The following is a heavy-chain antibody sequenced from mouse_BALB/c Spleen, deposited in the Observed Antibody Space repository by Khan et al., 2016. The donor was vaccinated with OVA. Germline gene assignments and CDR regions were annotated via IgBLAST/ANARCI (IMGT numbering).Heavy chain of an antibody. D-gene: IGHD2-3*01. CDR3: ARAIFDGYPPFAY. J-gene: IGHJ3*01. CDR1: GYTFTTYW. V-gene: IGHV1-7*01. CDR2: ITPSTGYT. Sequence: QVQLQQSGAELAKPGASVKMSCKASGYTFTTYWMHWVKQRPGQGLEWIGYITPSTGYTEYNQKFKDKATLTSDKSSSTAYMQLSSLTSEDSAVYYWARAIFDGYPPFAYWGQGTLVTVSA.